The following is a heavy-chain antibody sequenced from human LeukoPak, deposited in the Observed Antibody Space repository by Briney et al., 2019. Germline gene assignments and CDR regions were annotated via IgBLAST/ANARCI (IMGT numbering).Heavy chain of an antibody. CDR1: GFTFSSYS. V-gene: IGHV3-21*01. CDR2: ISSSSSYI. CDR3: ARGDDFWSGYYVYYYGMDV. D-gene: IGHD3-3*01. J-gene: IGHJ6*02. Sequence: TPGGSLRLSCAASGFTFSSYSMNWVRQAPVKGLEWVSSISSSSSYIYYADSVKGRLTISRDNAKNSLYLQMNSLRAEDTAVYYCARGDDFWSGYYVYYYGMDVWGQGTTVTVSS.